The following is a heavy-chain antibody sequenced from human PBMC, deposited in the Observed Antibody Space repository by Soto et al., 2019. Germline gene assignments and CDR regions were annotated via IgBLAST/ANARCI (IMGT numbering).Heavy chain of an antibody. V-gene: IGHV3-15*01. CDR2: IKSKTGGGTT. CDR3: TTDANPYYYDLYYFDY. CDR1: GFTFSNAW. J-gene: IGHJ4*02. D-gene: IGHD3-22*01. Sequence: GGSLRLSCAASGFTFSNAWMSWVRQAPGKGLEWVGRIKSKTGGGTTDYAAPVKGRFTISRDDSKNTLYLQMNSLKTEDTAVYYCTTDANPYYYDLYYFDYWGQGTLVTVSS.